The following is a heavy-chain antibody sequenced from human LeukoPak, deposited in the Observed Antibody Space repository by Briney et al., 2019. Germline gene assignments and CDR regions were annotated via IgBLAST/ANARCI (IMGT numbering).Heavy chain of an antibody. V-gene: IGHV4-39*07. Sequence: SETLSLTCTVSGGSISSSSYYWGWIRQPPGKGLEWIGSIYYSGSTYYNPSLKSRVTISVDTSKNQFSLKLSSVTAADTAVYYCARDPPPYYQIVGPYGYQRVWGQGTLVTVSS. CDR2: IYYSGST. CDR3: ARDPPPYYQIVGPYGYQRV. CDR1: GGSISSSSYY. D-gene: IGHD1-26*01. J-gene: IGHJ4*02.